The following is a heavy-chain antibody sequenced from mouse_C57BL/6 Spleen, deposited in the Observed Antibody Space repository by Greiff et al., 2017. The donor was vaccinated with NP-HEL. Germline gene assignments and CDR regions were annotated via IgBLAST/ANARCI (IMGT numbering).Heavy chain of an antibody. V-gene: IGHV1-54*01. J-gene: IGHJ4*01. CDR2: INPGSGGT. CDR3: ARSIYYGNYYAMDY. CDR1: GYAFTNYL. Sequence: VQLQESGAELVRPGTSVKVSCKASGYAFTNYLIEWVKQRPGQGLEWIGVINPGSGGTNYNEKFKGKATLTADKSSSTAYMQLSSLTSEDSAVYFCARSIYYGNYYAMDYWGQGTSVTVSS. D-gene: IGHD2-1*01.